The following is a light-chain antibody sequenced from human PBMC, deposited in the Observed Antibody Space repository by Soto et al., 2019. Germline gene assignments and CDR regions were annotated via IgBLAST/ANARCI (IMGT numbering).Light chain of an antibody. J-gene: IGKJ4*01. V-gene: IGKV3-11*01. CDR2: DAS. CDR1: PSVSSY. CDR3: QQRSNWPPLT. Sequence: IVLTQSPATLSLSPGERATLSCRASPSVSSYLAWYQQKPGQAPRLLIYDASNRATGIPARFSGSGSGTDFTLTISSLEPKDFAVYYCQQRSNWPPLTFGGGTKVESK.